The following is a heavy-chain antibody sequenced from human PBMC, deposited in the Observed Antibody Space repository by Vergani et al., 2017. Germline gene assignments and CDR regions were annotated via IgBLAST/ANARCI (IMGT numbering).Heavy chain of an antibody. CDR1: DSSIMTNPY. CDR3: SRHRGSGGFFPSSYFYGMDV. Sequence: QVQLQESGPGLVKPSETLTLTCDVSDSSIMTNPYWGWFRQSPGKGLEWIGCIHHSGDTHYNSSLKSRVSISIVSSSKFSLSLTSMTAADTAIYYCSRHRGSGGFFPSSYFYGMDVWLDGTTVTVSS. D-gene: IGHD3-10*01. CDR2: IHHSGDT. J-gene: IGHJ6*04. V-gene: IGHV4-38-2*01.